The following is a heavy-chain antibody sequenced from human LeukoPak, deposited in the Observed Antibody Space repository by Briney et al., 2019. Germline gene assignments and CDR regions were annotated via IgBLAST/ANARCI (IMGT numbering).Heavy chain of an antibody. CDR2: IRSKANSYAT. CDR1: GFTFSGSA. D-gene: IGHD3-10*01. CDR3: AKVANYYYGSETYYFFEH. Sequence: GGSLRLSCAASGFTFSGSAIHWVRQASGKGLEWVGRIRSKANSYATAYAASVKGRFTISRDDSKNTAYLQMNSLRVEDTAVYYCAKVANYYYGSETYYFFEHWGQGTPVTASS. J-gene: IGHJ4*02. V-gene: IGHV3-73*01.